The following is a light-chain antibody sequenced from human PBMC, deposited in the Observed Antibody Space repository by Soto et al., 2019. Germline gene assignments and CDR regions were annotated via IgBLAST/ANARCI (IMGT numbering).Light chain of an antibody. CDR3: QQSYTTPIT. CDR1: QSISNY. Sequence: DIQMTQSPSSLSASVRDRVTITCRASQSISNYLIWYQHRPGKAPKLLIYGASSLQSGVPSRFSGSGSGSEFTLTISSLQPEDFGTYYCQQSYTTPITFGPGTRVDIK. CDR2: GAS. V-gene: IGKV1-39*01. J-gene: IGKJ3*01.